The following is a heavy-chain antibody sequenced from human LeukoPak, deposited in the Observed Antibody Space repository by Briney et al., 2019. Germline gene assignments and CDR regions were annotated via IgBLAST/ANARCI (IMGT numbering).Heavy chain of an antibody. Sequence: GGSLRLSCAASGFTFSSYAMSWVRQAPGKGLEWVSAFSGSGGSTYYADSVKGRFTISRDNSKNTLYLQMNSLRAEDTAVYYCAKGVSSVVYALNWFDPWGQGTLVTVSS. J-gene: IGHJ5*02. CDR2: FSGSGGST. CDR1: GFTFSSYA. CDR3: AKGVSSVVYALNWFDP. D-gene: IGHD2-8*02. V-gene: IGHV3-23*01.